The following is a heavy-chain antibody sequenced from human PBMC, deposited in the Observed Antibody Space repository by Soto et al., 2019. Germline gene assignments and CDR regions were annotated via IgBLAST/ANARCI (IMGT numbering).Heavy chain of an antibody. Sequence: EVQLVETGGGLIQPGGSLRLSCLASGFSVTTNYIIWVRRPPGKGLEWVSTTFTGGSTHYADSVKGRFSISRDNSKNTVYLQMNNLRVEDTAVYYCAKKPPSSIQGWAFGMDVWGQGTTVSVSS. CDR1: GFSVTTNY. J-gene: IGHJ6*02. D-gene: IGHD1-26*01. CDR2: TFTGGST. CDR3: AKKPPSSIQGWAFGMDV. V-gene: IGHV3-53*02.